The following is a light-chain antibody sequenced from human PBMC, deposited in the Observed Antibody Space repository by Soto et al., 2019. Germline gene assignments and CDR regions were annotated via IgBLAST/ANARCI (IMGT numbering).Light chain of an antibody. CDR2: EGS. V-gene: IGLV2-23*01. Sequence: QSALTQPASVSGSPGQSITISCTGTSSDVGSYNLVSWYQQHPGKAPKLMIYEGSKRPSGVSNRFSGSKSGNTASLTISGPQAEDEADYYCCSYAGSSTRVVFGGGTKLTVL. CDR3: CSYAGSSTRVV. J-gene: IGLJ2*01. CDR1: SSDVGSYNL.